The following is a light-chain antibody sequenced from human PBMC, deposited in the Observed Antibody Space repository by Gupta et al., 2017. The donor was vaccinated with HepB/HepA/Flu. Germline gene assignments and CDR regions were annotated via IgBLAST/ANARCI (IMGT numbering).Light chain of an antibody. CDR3: ATWDDSLSGVV. CDR1: SSNIGSNT. Sequence: QSVLTQPPSASGTPGQRVTISCSGSSSNIGSNTVTWYQQLPGTAPKLLIYSIDQRPSGVPDRFSGSKSGTSASLDISRLQSEDEADYYCATWDDSLSGVVFGGGTKLTVL. CDR2: SID. V-gene: IGLV1-44*01. J-gene: IGLJ3*02.